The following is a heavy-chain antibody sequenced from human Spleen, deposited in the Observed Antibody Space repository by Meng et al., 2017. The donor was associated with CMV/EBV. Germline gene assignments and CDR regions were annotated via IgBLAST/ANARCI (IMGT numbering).Heavy chain of an antibody. J-gene: IGHJ3*02. CDR3: ARVRDVVVVLTTLAFDN. D-gene: IGHD2-15*01. CDR1: GGSISSSSYY. CDR2: IFYSGTT. V-gene: IGHV4-39*07. Sequence: GSLRLSCTVSGGSISSSSYYWVWIRQPPGKGLEWIGTIFYSGTTYYNPSLKSRVTISVESSNKDFSLTLNSVTAADTAVYYCARVRDVVVVLTTLAFDNWGQGTMVTVSS.